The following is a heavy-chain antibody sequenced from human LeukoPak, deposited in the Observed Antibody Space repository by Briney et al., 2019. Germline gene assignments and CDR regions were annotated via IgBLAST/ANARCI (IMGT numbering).Heavy chain of an antibody. CDR2: ISWNSGSI. CDR3: AKVAFGGIAVAGPFDY. CDR1: GFTFDDYA. J-gene: IGHJ4*02. Sequence: GGSLRLSCAASGFTFDDYAMHWVRHAPGKGLEWVSGISWNSGSIGYADSVKGRFTISRDNAKNSLYLQMNSLRAEDMALYYCAKVAFGGIAVAGPFDYWGQGTLVTVSS. D-gene: IGHD6-19*01. V-gene: IGHV3-9*03.